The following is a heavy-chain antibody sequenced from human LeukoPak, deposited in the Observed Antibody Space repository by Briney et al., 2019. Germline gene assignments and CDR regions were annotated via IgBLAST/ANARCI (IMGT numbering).Heavy chain of an antibody. CDR1: GGSISSGSYY. CDR2: IYTSGST. Sequence: SETLSLTCTVSGGSISSGSYYWSWIRQPAGKGLEWIGRIYTSGSTNYNPSLKSRVTISVDTSENQFSLKLSSVTAADTAVYYCARRVEIWFGELLYIWFDPWGQGTLVTVSS. V-gene: IGHV4-61*02. J-gene: IGHJ5*02. CDR3: ARRVEIWFGELLYIWFDP. D-gene: IGHD3-10*01.